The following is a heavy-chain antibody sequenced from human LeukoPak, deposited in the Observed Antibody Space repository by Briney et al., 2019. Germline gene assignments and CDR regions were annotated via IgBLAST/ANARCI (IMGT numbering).Heavy chain of an antibody. CDR3: ASPERSSGYYYEY. J-gene: IGHJ4*02. V-gene: IGHV1-69*05. Sequence: SVKVSCKASGGTLSSYAISWVRQAPGQGLEWMGGIIPIFGTANYAQKFQGRVTITTDESTSTAYMELSSLRSEDTAVYYCASPERSSGYYYEYWGQGTLVTVSS. CDR1: GGTLSSYA. D-gene: IGHD3-22*01. CDR2: IIPIFGTA.